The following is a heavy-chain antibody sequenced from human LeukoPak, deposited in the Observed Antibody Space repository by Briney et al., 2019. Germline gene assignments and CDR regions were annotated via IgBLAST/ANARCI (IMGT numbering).Heavy chain of an antibody. V-gene: IGHV4-39*07. CDR1: GGSISSSSYY. J-gene: IGHJ4*02. Sequence: SETLSLTCTVSGGSISSSSYYWGWIRQPPGKGLEWIGSIYYSGSTYYNPSLKSRVTISVDTSKNQFSLKLSSVTAADTAVYYCARVNYYGSGSYPPPGWGQGTLVTVSS. D-gene: IGHD3-10*01. CDR3: ARVNYYGSGSYPPPG. CDR2: IYYSGST.